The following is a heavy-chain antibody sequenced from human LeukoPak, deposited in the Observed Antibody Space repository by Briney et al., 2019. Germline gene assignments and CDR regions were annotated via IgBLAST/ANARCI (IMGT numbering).Heavy chain of an antibody. D-gene: IGHD3-10*01. V-gene: IGHV3-30*02. J-gene: IGHJ4*02. CDR1: GFTFSSFD. CDR3: ARRLPDSGSYSPDY. Sequence: GGSLRLSCAPSGFTFSSFDMHWVRQPPDKGLEWVAFIKFDGSQKYYADSVRGRFTVSRYNSMNMLYLQLDSLRDDDTAVYFCARRLPDSGSYSPDYWGQGTLVTVSS. CDR2: IKFDGSQK.